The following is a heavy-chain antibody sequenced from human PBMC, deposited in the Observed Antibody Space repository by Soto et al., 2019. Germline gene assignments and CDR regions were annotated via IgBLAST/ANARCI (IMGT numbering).Heavy chain of an antibody. Sequence: QVQLVQSGAEVKKPGSSVKVSCKASGGTFSSYAISWVRQAPGQGLEWMGGIIPIFGTANYAQKFQGRVTITADESTSTAXXXXXXXXXXXXXXXXXXXXXGYDMALYYFDYWGQGTLVTVSS. J-gene: IGHJ4*02. CDR1: GGTFSSYA. CDR3: XXXXGYDMALYYFDY. V-gene: IGHV1-69*01. D-gene: IGHD5-12*01. CDR2: IIPIFGTA.